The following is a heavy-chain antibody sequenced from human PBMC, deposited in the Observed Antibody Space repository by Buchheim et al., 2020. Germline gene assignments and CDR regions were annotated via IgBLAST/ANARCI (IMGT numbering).Heavy chain of an antibody. J-gene: IGHJ5*02. CDR1: GFTFSTYD. CDR2: ISGSGGIT. D-gene: IGHD6-13*01. Sequence: EVQLLESGGGLVQPGGSLRLSCAASGFTFSTYDMNWVRQAPGKGLEWVSSISGSGGITYYADSVKGRFTIPRDNSKSTLFLQMNSLRAEDTAIYYCAKDAGIAAAGRGFDPWGQGTL. CDR3: AKDAGIAAAGRGFDP. V-gene: IGHV3-23*01.